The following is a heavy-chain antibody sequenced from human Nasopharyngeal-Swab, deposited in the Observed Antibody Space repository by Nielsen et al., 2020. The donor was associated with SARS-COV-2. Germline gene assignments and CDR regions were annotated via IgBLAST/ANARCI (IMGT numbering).Heavy chain of an antibody. CDR3: ARGGATVTNYYYYGMDV. CDR2: ISSSGSII. D-gene: IGHD4-17*01. V-gene: IGHV3-11*01. J-gene: IGHJ6*02. Sequence: GGSLRLSCAASGFTFRDYYMSWIRQAPGKGLEWVSFISSSGSIIYYADSVKGRFTISRDNAKNSLYLQMNSLRAEDTAVYYCARGGATVTNYYYYGMDVWGQGTTVTVSS. CDR1: GFTFRDYY.